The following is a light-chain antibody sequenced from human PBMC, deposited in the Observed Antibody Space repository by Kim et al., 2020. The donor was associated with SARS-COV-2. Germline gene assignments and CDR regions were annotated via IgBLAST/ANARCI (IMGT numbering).Light chain of an antibody. CDR3: HPRVSFTNEYV. CDR1: RLSNSY. Sequence: ALEHAVNTTRQDGRLSNSYASWYQQKPGHPPLLVVYENNDRSAGTQHFFSGTSSGNTTSMTITGAEAEDAADYYYHPRVSFTNEYVFGPGTKVTVL. J-gene: IGLJ1*01. V-gene: IGLV3-19*01. CDR2: ENN.